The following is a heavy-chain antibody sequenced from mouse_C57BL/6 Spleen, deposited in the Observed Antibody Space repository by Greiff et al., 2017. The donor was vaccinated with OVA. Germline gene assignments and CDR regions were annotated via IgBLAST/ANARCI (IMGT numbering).Heavy chain of an antibody. V-gene: IGHV1-52*01. CDR3: ARRKYYGSSHWYFDV. CDR1: GYTFTSYW. CDR2: IDPSDSET. J-gene: IGHJ1*03. Sequence: VQLQQPGAELVRPGSSVKLSCKASGYTFTSYWMHWVKQRPIQGLEWIGNIDPSDSETHYNQKFKDKATLTVDKSSSTAYMQLSSLTSEDSAVYYCARRKYYGSSHWYFDVWGTGTTVTVSS. D-gene: IGHD1-1*01.